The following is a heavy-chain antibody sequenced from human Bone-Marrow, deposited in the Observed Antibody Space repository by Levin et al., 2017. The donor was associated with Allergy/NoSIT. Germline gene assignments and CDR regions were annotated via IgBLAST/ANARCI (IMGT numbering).Heavy chain of an antibody. CDR3: ARGDYRDSISYYEDS. D-gene: IGHD3-22*01. CDR1: GGSINGYY. J-gene: IGHJ4*02. CDR2: IYYMGRP. V-gene: IGHV4-59*01. Sequence: TSETLSLTCSVSGGSINGYYWSWIRQPPGKGLEWIGNIYYMGRPNYNPSLKSRVTISVDTSKNQFSLRLSSVTADDTAMYFCARGDYRDSISYYEDSWGQGTLVTVSS.